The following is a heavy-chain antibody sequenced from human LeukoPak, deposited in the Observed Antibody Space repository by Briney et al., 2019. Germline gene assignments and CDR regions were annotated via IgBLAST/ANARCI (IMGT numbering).Heavy chain of an antibody. Sequence: PGGSLRLSCEGSGFTFSTYGMHWVRQAPGKGLEWMSFIRSDESGKYYADSVKGRFTISRDSSTNTLYLQMKSLRAEDSAVYYCARQGYFFFFDYWGQGTLVTVSS. CDR1: GFTFSTYG. CDR3: ARQGYFFFFDY. D-gene: IGHD2-15*01. CDR2: IRSDESGK. J-gene: IGHJ4*02. V-gene: IGHV3-30*02.